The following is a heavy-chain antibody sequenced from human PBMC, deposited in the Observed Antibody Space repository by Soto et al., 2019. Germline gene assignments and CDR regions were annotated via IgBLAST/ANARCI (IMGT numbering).Heavy chain of an antibody. CDR3: ARKDIVVVPAAKGYYYYGMDV. J-gene: IGHJ6*02. D-gene: IGHD2-2*01. CDR2: IIPIFGTA. CDR1: GGTFSSYA. V-gene: IGHV1-69*01. Sequence: KVSCKASGGTFSSYAISWVRQAPGQGLEWMGGIIPIFGTANYAQKFQGRVTITADESTSTAYMELSSLRSEDTAVYYCARKDIVVVPAAKGYYYYGMDVWGQGTTVTVSS.